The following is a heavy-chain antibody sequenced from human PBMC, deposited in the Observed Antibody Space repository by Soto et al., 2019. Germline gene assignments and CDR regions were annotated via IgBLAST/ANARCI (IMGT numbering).Heavy chain of an antibody. V-gene: IGHV3-30*03. CDR3: ARGPSSLTRFDY. J-gene: IGHJ4*02. Sequence: GGSLRLSCAASGFRFSTYSMHWVRQTPGKGLEWVAVISYDGSNKYYADSVKGRFTISRDNSKNTLYLQMNSLRAEDTAVYYCARGPSSLTRFDYWGQGTLVTVSS. D-gene: IGHD2-2*01. CDR1: GFRFSTYS. CDR2: ISYDGSNK.